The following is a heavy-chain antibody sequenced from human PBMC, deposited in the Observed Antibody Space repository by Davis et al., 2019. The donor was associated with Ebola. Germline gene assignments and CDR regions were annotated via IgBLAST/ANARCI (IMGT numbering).Heavy chain of an antibody. J-gene: IGHJ5*02. Sequence: AASVKVSCKASGYTFTSYFMHWVRQAPGQGLEWMGIINPSGVSTSYAQKFQGRVTMTRDASTSTAYLELSSLRSEDTAVYYCARGSQTYYDFWSGYWDNWFDPWGQGTLVTVSS. V-gene: IGHV1-46*01. D-gene: IGHD3-3*01. CDR3: ARGSQTYYDFWSGYWDNWFDP. CDR1: GYTFTSYF. CDR2: INPSGVST.